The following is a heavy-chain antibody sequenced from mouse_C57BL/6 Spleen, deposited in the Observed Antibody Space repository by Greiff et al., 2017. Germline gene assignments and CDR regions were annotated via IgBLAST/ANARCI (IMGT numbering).Heavy chain of an antibody. CDR1: GFTFTSYW. CDR3: AGVLRLSWFAY. CDR2: IDPSDSYT. D-gene: IGHD1-2*01. J-gene: IGHJ3*01. Sequence: QVQLLQPGAELVKPGASVKLSCKASGFTFTSYWMQWVKQRPGQGLEWIGAIDPSDSYTNYDQKFKGKATLTVDTSYSTVYMQLSSLTSEDSAVYYWAGVLRLSWFAYWGQGTRVTVSA. V-gene: IGHV1-50*01.